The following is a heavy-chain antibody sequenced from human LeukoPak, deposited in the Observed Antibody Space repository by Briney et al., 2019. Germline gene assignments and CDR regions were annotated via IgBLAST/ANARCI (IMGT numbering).Heavy chain of an antibody. CDR1: GFTFSSYG. D-gene: IGHD3-10*01. V-gene: IGHV3-30*18. CDR2: ISYDGSNK. Sequence: GGSLRLSCAASGFTFSSYGMHWVRQAPGKGLEWVAVISYDGSNKYYADSVKGRFTISRDNSKNTLYLQMNSLRAEDTAVYYCAKGLWFGEFRDLGYWGQGNLVTVSS. CDR3: AKGLWFGEFRDLGY. J-gene: IGHJ4*02.